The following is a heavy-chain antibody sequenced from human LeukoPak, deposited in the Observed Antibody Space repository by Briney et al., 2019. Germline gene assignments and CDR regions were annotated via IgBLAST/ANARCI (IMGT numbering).Heavy chain of an antibody. CDR1: GFTFSSYA. J-gene: IGHJ3*02. D-gene: IGHD3-10*01. Sequence: GGSLRLSCAASGFTFSSYAMHWVRQAPGKGLEWVAVISYDGSNKYYADSAKGRFTISRDNSKNTLYLQMNSLRAEDTAVYYCARDGTLAVDLVRRAFDIWGQGTMVTVSS. CDR2: ISYDGSNK. CDR3: ARDGTLAVDLVRRAFDI. V-gene: IGHV3-30-3*01.